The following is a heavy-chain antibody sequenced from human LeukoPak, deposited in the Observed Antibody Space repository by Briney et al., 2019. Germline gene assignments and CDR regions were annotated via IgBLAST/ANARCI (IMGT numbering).Heavy chain of an antibody. J-gene: IGHJ4*02. Sequence: GGSLRLSCAPSGFTFSNFAMHWVRQTPGKGLEWVALTWFDGSSEYYADSVKGRFTISRDNSKNTLHLQMSSLRAEDTAVYFCAKDSDITGIQRPCYYGGQGTLVTVSS. CDR1: GFTFSNFA. V-gene: IGHV3-33*06. CDR2: TWFDGSSE. D-gene: IGHD1-20*01. CDR3: AKDSDITGIQRPCYY.